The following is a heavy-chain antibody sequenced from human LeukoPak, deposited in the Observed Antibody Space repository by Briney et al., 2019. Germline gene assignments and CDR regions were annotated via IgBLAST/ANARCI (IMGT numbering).Heavy chain of an antibody. CDR3: AKRDDSGGNLVDL. CDR1: GGSIRSGSHY. Sequence: PSETLSLTCTVSGGSIRSGSHYWPWIRQPPGKGLEWIGSIYYSGSTYYNPSRENRVTISIDTSKNHFSLKLSSLRAADTSVYYCAKRDDSGGNLVDLWGQGTLVTVS. D-gene: IGHD3-22*01. CDR2: IYYSGST. J-gene: IGHJ4*02. V-gene: IGHV4-39*02.